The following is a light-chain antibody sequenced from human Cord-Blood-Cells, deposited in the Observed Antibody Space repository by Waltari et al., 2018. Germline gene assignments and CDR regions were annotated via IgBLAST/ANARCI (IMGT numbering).Light chain of an antibody. CDR3: QQYNNWPLT. CDR1: QSVSSN. Sequence: EIVMTQSPATLSVSPGERATLSCRASQSVSSNLAWYQQKPGQHPRLLIYGASTRATGIPARFSGSGSGTEFTLTISSLQSEDFAVYYCQQYNNWPLTFGGGTKVEIK. V-gene: IGKV3-15*01. CDR2: GAS. J-gene: IGKJ4*01.